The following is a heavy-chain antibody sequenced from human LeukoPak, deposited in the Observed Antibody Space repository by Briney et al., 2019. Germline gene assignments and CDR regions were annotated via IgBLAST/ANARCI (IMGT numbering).Heavy chain of an antibody. D-gene: IGHD6-13*01. Sequence: GGSLRLSCAASGFTFSSYAMSWVRQAPGKGLEWVSAISGSGGSTYYADSVKGRFTISRDNSKNTLYLQMNSLRAEDTAVYYRAKVLRAQQHRHAFDIWGQGTMVTVSS. CDR2: ISGSGGST. CDR3: AKVLRAQQHRHAFDI. V-gene: IGHV3-23*01. CDR1: GFTFSSYA. J-gene: IGHJ3*02.